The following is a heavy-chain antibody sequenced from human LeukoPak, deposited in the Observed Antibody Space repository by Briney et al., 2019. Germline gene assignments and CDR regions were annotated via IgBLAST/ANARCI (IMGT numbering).Heavy chain of an antibody. V-gene: IGHV3-33*01. CDR1: GFTFSSYA. Sequence: GGSLRLSCTASGFTFSSYAMHWVRQAPGKGLEWVAVIRFDGTTKYSVDSVKGRFTISRDNSKNALYLQMNSLRAEDTAVYYCARQYYDILTGHYNFPDYWGQGTLVTVSP. D-gene: IGHD3-9*01. J-gene: IGHJ4*02. CDR2: IRFDGTTK. CDR3: ARQYYDILTGHYNFPDY.